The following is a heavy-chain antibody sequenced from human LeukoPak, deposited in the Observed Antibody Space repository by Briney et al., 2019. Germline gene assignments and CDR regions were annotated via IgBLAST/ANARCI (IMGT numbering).Heavy chain of an antibody. V-gene: IGHV1-69*04. Sequence: SVKVSCTASVGTFSSYAISWVQQAPRQRLEWMGRIIPIFGIANYAQKFQGRVTISADKSTSTAYMELSSLRSEDMAVYYCARDRDGYNSDYWGQGTLVTVSS. CDR3: ARDRDGYNSDY. D-gene: IGHD5-24*01. J-gene: IGHJ4*02. CDR1: VGTFSSYA. CDR2: IIPIFGIA.